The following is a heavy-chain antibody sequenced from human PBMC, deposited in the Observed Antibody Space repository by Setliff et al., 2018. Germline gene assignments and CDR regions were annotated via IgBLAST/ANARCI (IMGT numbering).Heavy chain of an antibody. CDR2: IYSGGSRT. CDR3: AKDQRESTGWFKLFDY. Sequence: GESLKISCEASGFTFSNYAMGWVRQAPGKGLEWVLVIYSGGSRTYSADSVKGRFTIFRDNSRNTLHLQMNSLRAEDTAVYYCAKDQRESTGWFKLFDYWGQGVLVTVS. J-gene: IGHJ4*02. CDR1: GFTFSNYA. V-gene: IGHV3-23*03. D-gene: IGHD6-19*01.